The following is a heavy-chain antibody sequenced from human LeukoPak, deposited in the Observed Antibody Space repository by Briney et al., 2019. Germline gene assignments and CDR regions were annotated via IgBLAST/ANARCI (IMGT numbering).Heavy chain of an antibody. CDR1: GFTSSSYA. CDR2: ISGSGGST. CDR3: AKDQRVTYVTPHDY. V-gene: IGHV3-23*01. J-gene: IGHJ4*02. Sequence: GGSLRLSCAASGFTSSSYAMSWVRQAPGKGLEWVSAISGSGGSTYYADSVKGRFTISRDNSKNTLYLQMNSLRAEDTAVYYCAKDQRVTYVTPHDYWGQGTLVTVSS. D-gene: IGHD2-21*02.